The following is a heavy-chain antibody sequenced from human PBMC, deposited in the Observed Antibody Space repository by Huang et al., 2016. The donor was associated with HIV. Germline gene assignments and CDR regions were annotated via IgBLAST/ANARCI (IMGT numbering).Heavy chain of an antibody. V-gene: IGHV4-34*02. CDR2: ISDSGST. D-gene: IGHD3-22*01. J-gene: IGHJ3*02. CDR3: ARMFKYDSGGYWGNDAFDI. CDR1: GGSFSGHY. Sequence: QVQLQQWGAELLKPSETLSLTCAVSGGSFSGHYWTWIRQPPGRGLEWIGEISDSGSTTHNPSLKSRVTSSGDTSQSQFSLKLNSVTAADTAIYYCARMFKYDSGGYWGNDAFDIWGQGTMVTVSS.